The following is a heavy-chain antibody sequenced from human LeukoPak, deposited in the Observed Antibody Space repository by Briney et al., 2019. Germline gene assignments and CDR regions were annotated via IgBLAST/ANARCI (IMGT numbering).Heavy chain of an antibody. V-gene: IGHV4-61*02. CDR3: AREVADYGGYYYYHYMDV. J-gene: IGHJ6*03. CDR2: IYTSGSN. CDR1: GGSISSGGYS. Sequence: PSETLSLTCAVSGGSISSGGYSWSWIRQPAGKGLEWIGRIYTSGSNNYNPSLKSRVTMSVDTSKNQFSLKLSSVTAADTAMYYCAREVADYGGYYYYHYMDVWGKGTTVTISS. D-gene: IGHD4-23*01.